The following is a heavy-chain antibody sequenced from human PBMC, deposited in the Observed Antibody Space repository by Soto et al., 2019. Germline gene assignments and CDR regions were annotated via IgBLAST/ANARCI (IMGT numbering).Heavy chain of an antibody. V-gene: IGHV1-69*02. CDR1: GGTFSTYS. Sequence: QVQLVQSGAEVKKPGSSVKVSCKDSGGTFSTYSMFWVRQAPGQGLEWMGRIIPMLGVRNYAQRFQDRVTITADKSTATVHMELSSLRSADTALYYFTIGSWSGEVFDIWGQGTMVTVSS. D-gene: IGHD2-2*01. CDR2: IIPMLGVR. CDR3: TIGSWSGEVFDI. J-gene: IGHJ3*02.